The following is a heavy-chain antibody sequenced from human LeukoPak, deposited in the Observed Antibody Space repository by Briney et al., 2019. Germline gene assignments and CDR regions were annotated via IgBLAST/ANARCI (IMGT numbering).Heavy chain of an antibody. J-gene: IGHJ3*02. CDR2: INPSGGST. CDR3: ARVGGSYYIAYDAFDI. D-gene: IGHD1-26*01. Sequence: ASVKVSCKASGYTFTSYYMHWVRQAPGQGLEWMGIINPSGGSTSYAQKFQGRVTMTRDMSTSTVYMELSSLRSEDTAVYYCARVGGSYYIAYDAFDIWGQGTMVTVSS. CDR1: GYTFTSYY. V-gene: IGHV1-46*01.